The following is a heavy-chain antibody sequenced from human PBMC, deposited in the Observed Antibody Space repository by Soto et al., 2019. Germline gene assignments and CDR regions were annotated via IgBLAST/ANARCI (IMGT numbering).Heavy chain of an antibody. CDR1: GDSVSRNSGA. D-gene: IGHD2-21*01. J-gene: IGHJ6*02. CDR2: TYYRSKWYT. V-gene: IGHV6-1*01. CDR3: AAIPPTYYYGMDV. Sequence: PSQTLSLTCAISGDSVSRNSGAWNWIRQSPSRGLEWLGRTYYRSKWYTDYALSVKSRITINPETSKNQFSLQLNSVTPEDTAVYYCAAIPPTYYYGMDVWGQRTTVTVSS.